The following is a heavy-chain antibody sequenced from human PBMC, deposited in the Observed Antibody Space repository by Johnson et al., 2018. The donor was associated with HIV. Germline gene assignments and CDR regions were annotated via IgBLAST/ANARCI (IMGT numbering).Heavy chain of an antibody. CDR2: INSDGSST. J-gene: IGHJ3*02. V-gene: IGHV3-74*01. D-gene: IGHD1-26*01. CDR1: GFTFSSYG. CDR3: AREGSGSPDGLEI. Sequence: VQLVESGGGVVRPGRSLRLSCAASGFTFSSYGMHWVRQVPGKGLVWVSRINSDGSSTNYADSVKGRFTISRDNSKNTLYLQMNSLRLEDTALYYCAREGSGSPDGLEIWGQGTMVTVSS.